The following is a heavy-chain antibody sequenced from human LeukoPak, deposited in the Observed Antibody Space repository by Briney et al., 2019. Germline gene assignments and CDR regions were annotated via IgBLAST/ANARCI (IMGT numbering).Heavy chain of an antibody. V-gene: IGHV1-69*13. CDR2: IVPIFGTA. CDR1: GGTFSSYA. D-gene: IGHD3-22*01. J-gene: IGHJ3*02. CDR3: AQYYYDSSAAPPHSSFDI. Sequence: ASVKVSCKASGGTFSSYAISWVRQAPGQGLEWMGGIVPIFGTANYAQKFQGRVTITADESTSTAYMELSSLRSEDTAVYYCAQYYYDSSAAPPHSSFDIWGQGTMVTVSS.